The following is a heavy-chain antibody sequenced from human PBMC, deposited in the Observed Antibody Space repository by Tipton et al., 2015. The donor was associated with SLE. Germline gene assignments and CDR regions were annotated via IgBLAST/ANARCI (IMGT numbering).Heavy chain of an antibody. J-gene: IGHJ6*03. V-gene: IGHV6-1*01. CDR3: ASSEIGYGYYMDV. Sequence: GLVKPSQTLSLTCATSGDSVSSNSAAWNWIRQSPSRGLEWLGRTYYRSKWYNEYAGSVKSRITINPDTSKNQFSLQLTSVTAADTAVYYCASSEIGYGYYMDVWGKGTTVTVSS. CDR1: GDSVSSNSAA. CDR2: TYYRSKWYN. D-gene: IGHD3-10*01.